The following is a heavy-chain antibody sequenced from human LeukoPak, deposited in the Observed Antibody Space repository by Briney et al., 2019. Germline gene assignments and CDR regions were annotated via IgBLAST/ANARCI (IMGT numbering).Heavy chain of an antibody. V-gene: IGHV1-24*01. CDR2: FDPEDGER. J-gene: IGHJ6*02. D-gene: IGHD1-1*01. CDR1: GYTLTELS. CDR3: AVSLTTGGYYGMDV. Sequence: APVKVSCKVSGYTLTELSMHWVRQAPGKGLEWMGGFDPEDGERIYAQKFQGRVTMTEDTSTDTAYMELSSLRSEDTAVYFCAVSLTTGGYYGMDVWGQGTTVTVSS.